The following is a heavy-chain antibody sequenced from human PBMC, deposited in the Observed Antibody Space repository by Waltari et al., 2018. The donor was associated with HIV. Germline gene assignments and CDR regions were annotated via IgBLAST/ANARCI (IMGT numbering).Heavy chain of an antibody. Sequence: EVQLLESGGGLVQPGGSLRLFCAASGFTFSSYAMSWVRQAPGKGLEGVSVISGSGSSTYYADSVKGRFTISRDNSRNTLYLQMNSLRAEDTAVYYCAKGTAPYYYGMDVWGQGTTVTVSS. V-gene: IGHV3-23*01. CDR1: GFTFSSYA. CDR3: AKGTAPYYYGMDV. CDR2: ISGSGSST. D-gene: IGHD1-1*01. J-gene: IGHJ6*02.